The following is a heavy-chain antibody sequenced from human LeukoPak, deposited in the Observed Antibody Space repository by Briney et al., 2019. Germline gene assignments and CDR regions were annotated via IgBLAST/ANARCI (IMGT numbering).Heavy chain of an antibody. Sequence: PGGSLRLSCAASGFDFSSNWMHWVRQAPGKGLVWVSRINSDGSSTSYADSVKGRFTISRDNAKNTLYLQMNSLRAEDTAVYYCASGLGAAAGRGFDPWGQGTLVTVSS. CDR2: INSDGSST. CDR1: GFDFSSNW. CDR3: ASGLGAAAGRGFDP. D-gene: IGHD6-13*01. J-gene: IGHJ5*02. V-gene: IGHV3-74*01.